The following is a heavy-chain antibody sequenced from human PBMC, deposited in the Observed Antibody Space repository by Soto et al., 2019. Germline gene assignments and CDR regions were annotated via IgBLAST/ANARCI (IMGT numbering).Heavy chain of an antibody. CDR2: INHSGST. CDR1: GGSFSGYY. D-gene: IGHD2-2*01. Sequence: PSETLSLTCAVYGGSFSGYYWSWIRQPPGKXLEWIGEINHSGSTNYNPSLKSRVTISVDTSKNQFSLKLSSVTAADTAVYYCARVLFLVVVPAAPRRRWFDPWGQGTLVTVSS. CDR3: ARVLFLVVVPAAPRRRWFDP. J-gene: IGHJ5*02. V-gene: IGHV4-34*01.